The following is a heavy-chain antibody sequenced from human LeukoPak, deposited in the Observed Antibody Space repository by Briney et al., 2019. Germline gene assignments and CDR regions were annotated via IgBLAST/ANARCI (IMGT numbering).Heavy chain of an antibody. Sequence: GGSLRLSCAASGFTFSSYEMNWVRQAPGRGLEWVSYISSSGSTIYYADSVKGRFTISRDNAKNSLYLQMNSLRAEDTAVYYCARSYYYGIYYFDYWGQGNLVTVSS. V-gene: IGHV3-48*03. CDR1: GFTFSSYE. J-gene: IGHJ4*02. D-gene: IGHD3-10*01. CDR2: ISSSGSTI. CDR3: ARSYYYGIYYFDY.